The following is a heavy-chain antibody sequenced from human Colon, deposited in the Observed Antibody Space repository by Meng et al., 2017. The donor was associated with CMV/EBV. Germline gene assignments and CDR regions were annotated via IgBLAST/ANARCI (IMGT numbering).Heavy chain of an antibody. CDR2: IIPIFGTA. CDR3: ARVDSGSHRVFDY. D-gene: IGHD1-26*01. Sequence: SVMVSCNASGGTFSSYAISWVRQAPGQGLEWMGGIIPIFGTANYAQKFQGRATITTDESTSTAYMELSSLRSEDTAVYYCARVDSGSHRVFDYWGQGTLVTVSS. J-gene: IGHJ4*02. CDR1: GGTFSSYA. V-gene: IGHV1-69*05.